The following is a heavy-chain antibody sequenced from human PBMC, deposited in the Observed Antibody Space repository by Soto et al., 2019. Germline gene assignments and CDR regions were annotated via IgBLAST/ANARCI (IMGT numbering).Heavy chain of an antibody. J-gene: IGHJ4*02. Sequence: SETLSLTCAVYGGSFSGYYWSWIRQPPGKGLEWIGEINHSGSTNYNPSLKSRVTISVDTSKNQFSLKLISVTAADTAVYYCARGLRSHPFAAVWKPRGFDYWGQGTLVTVSS. CDR3: ARGLRSHPFAAVWKPRGFDY. CDR1: GGSFSGYY. CDR2: INHSGST. D-gene: IGHD3-16*01. V-gene: IGHV4-34*01.